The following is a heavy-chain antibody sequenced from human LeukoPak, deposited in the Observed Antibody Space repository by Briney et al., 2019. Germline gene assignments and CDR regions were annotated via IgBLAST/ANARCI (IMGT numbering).Heavy chain of an antibody. CDR3: AREVRVRDFWSGYPNWFDP. V-gene: IGHV1-18*01. D-gene: IGHD3-3*01. CDR1: GYTFTSYG. J-gene: IGHJ5*02. Sequence: ASVKVSCKASGYTFTSYGISWVRQAPGQGLEWMGWISAYNGNTNYAQKLQGRVTMTTDTSTSTAYMELRSLRSDDTAVYYCAREVRVRDFWSGYPNWFDPWGQGTLVTVSS. CDR2: ISAYNGNT.